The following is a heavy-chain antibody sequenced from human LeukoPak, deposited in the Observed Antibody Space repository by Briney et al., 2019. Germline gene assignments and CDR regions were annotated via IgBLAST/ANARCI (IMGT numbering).Heavy chain of an antibody. V-gene: IGHV1-18*04. CDR3: ALYSSSPYYYAMDV. CDR1: GYTFASCG. CDR2: ISAYNGNT. Sequence: ASVKVSCKASGYTFASCGITWVRQPPGQGLESVGCISAYNGNTNYARNLQGRVTMTTDKSTTTAYMELRSLRSDAAAVYYCALYSSSPYYYAMDVWGKGTTVIVSS. J-gene: IGHJ6*04. D-gene: IGHD6-13*01.